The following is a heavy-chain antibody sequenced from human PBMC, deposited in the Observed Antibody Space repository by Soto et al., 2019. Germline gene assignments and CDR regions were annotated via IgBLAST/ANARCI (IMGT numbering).Heavy chain of an antibody. CDR3: TKDGRFDSDGSLYYYYYGMDV. CDR2: ISNDGSNK. Sequence: GGSLRLSCAASGFTFNNYGMNWVRQAPGKGLEWVAIISNDGSNKYYIESVRGRFTISRDNSKNMLFLQMNSLRVEDTAVYFCTKDGRFDSDGSLYYYYYGMDVWGQGTTVTVSS. CDR1: GFTFNNYG. J-gene: IGHJ6*02. D-gene: IGHD2-15*01. V-gene: IGHV3-30*18.